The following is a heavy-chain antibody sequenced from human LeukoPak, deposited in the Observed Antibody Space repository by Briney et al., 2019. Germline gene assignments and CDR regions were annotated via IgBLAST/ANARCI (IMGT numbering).Heavy chain of an antibody. CDR1: GGSISSDDFR. Sequence: PSETLSLTCTVSGGSISSDDFRWSWVRQHPGKGLEWIGYIGYSGSTNYNPSLKSRVTISVDTSKNQFSLKLSSVTAADTAVYYCARAHKYDYWGQGTLVTVSS. J-gene: IGHJ4*02. CDR2: IGYSGST. V-gene: IGHV4-31*03. CDR3: ARAHKYDY.